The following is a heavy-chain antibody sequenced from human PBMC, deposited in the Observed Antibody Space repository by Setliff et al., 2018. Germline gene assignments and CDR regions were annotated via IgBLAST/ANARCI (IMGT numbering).Heavy chain of an antibody. CDR1: GGSISTYY. J-gene: IGHJ4*02. V-gene: IGHV4-59*01. Sequence: TLETLSLTCTVSGGSISTYYWTWIRQPPGKALEWIGYIYYSGTTNYSPSLKSRVTISIDMSKNQFSLKLNSVTAADTAVYYCARGAYIGLDYWGQGTLVTVS. D-gene: IGHD4-4*01. CDR3: ARGAYIGLDY. CDR2: IYYSGTT.